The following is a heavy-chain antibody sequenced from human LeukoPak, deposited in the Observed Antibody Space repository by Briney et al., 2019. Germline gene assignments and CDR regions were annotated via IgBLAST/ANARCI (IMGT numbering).Heavy chain of an antibody. Sequence: ASVKVSCKVSGYTLTELSMHWVRQAPGKGLEWMGGFDPEDGETIYAQKFQGRVTMTEDTSTDTAYMELGSLRSEDTAVYYCATDPVQGGDFWSGYPRMDVWGQGTTVTVSS. CDR2: FDPEDGET. J-gene: IGHJ6*02. CDR3: ATDPVQGGDFWSGYPRMDV. CDR1: GYTLTELS. V-gene: IGHV1-24*01. D-gene: IGHD3-3*01.